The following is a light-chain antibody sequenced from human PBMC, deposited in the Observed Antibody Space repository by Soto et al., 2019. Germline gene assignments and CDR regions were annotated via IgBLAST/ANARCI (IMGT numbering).Light chain of an antibody. CDR2: DAS. CDR3: HRRSRTPLT. J-gene: IGKJ4*01. Sequence: DVQMTQSPSSLSASVGDSVTITCRASQSVFNHLSWFQQRPGKGPKLLIYDASSLHAGVPSRFSGSGYGTDFTLTISTVQPEDSAIYYCHRRSRTPLTVGGGTRVALK. V-gene: IGKV1-39*01. CDR1: QSVFNH.